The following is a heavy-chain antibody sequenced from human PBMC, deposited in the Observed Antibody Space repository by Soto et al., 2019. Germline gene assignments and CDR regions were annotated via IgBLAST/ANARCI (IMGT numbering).Heavy chain of an antibody. D-gene: IGHD6-13*01. CDR2: INAGNGNT. V-gene: IGHV1-3*01. CDR3: ARLYQEQHLDY. Sequence: QVQLVQSGAEVKKPGASVKVSCKASGYTFTSYAMHWVRQAPGQRLEWMGWINAGNGNTKYSQKFQGRVTITRDTSASTADMELSSLRSEDTAVYYCARLYQEQHLDYWGQGTLVTVSS. CDR1: GYTFTSYA. J-gene: IGHJ4*02.